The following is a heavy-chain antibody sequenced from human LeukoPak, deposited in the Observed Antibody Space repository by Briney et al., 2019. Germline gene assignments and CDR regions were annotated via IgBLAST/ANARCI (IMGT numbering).Heavy chain of an antibody. CDR2: INWNGGST. Sequence: GGSLRLSCAASGFTFDDYGMSWVRQAPGKGLEWVSGINWNGGSTGYADSVKGRFTISRGNAKNSLYLQMNSLRAEDTALYYCARGGYCSSTSCSTYNWFDPWGQGTLVTASS. D-gene: IGHD2-2*03. V-gene: IGHV3-20*04. J-gene: IGHJ5*02. CDR3: ARGGYCSSTSCSTYNWFDP. CDR1: GFTFDDYG.